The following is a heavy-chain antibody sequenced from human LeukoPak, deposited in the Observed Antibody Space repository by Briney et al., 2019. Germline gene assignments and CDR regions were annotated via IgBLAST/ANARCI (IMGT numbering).Heavy chain of an antibody. J-gene: IGHJ3*02. V-gene: IGHV3-21*01. CDR2: ISSSSSYI. CDR3: ASELYPDAFDI. CDR1: GFTFSSYS. Sequence: GGSLRLSCAASGFTFSSYSMNWVRQAPGMGLEWVSSISSSSSYIYYADSVKGRFTISRDNAKNSLYLQMNSLRAEDTAVYYCASELYPDAFDIWGQGTMVTVSS. D-gene: IGHD2-8*01.